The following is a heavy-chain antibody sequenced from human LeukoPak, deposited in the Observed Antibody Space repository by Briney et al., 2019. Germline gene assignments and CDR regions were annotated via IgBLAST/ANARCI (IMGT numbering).Heavy chain of an antibody. V-gene: IGHV3-15*01. Sequence: GGSLRLSCTASGFTFSDPWMTWVRQAPGKGLEWVGHIKSEADGGTTDYAAPVQCRFTISRDDSKNTLYLQMSSLKTEDSAVYYCTPDLGQHPFWGRGTRDSVSS. CDR1: GFTFSDPW. J-gene: IGHJ3*01. D-gene: IGHD6-13*01. CDR3: TPDLGQHPF. CDR2: IKSEADGGTT.